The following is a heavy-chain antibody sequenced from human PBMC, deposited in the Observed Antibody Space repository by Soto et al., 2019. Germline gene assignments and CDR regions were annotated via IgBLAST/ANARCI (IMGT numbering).Heavy chain of an antibody. J-gene: IGHJ6*02. CDR2: IIPIFGTA. CDR1: GGGFGSCA. D-gene: IGHD2-2*01. Sequence: SAKPCWKACGGGFGSCAMRWVRQSPGQGLEWMGGIIPIFGTANYAQKFQGRVTITADESTSTAYMELSSLRSEDTAVYYCASVLGYCSSTSCYGGMDVWGQGTTVTVSS. CDR3: ASVLGYCSSTSCYGGMDV. V-gene: IGHV1-69*01.